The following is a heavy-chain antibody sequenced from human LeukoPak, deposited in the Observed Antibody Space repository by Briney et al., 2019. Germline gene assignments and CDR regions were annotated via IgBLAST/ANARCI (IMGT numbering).Heavy chain of an antibody. V-gene: IGHV1-69*05. CDR3: ARELVAAPTSNWFDP. J-gene: IGHJ5*02. Sequence: SVKVSCKASGGTFSSYAISWVRQAPGQGLEWMGGIIPIFGTANYAQKFQGRVTITTDESTSTAYMELSSLRSEDTAVYYCARELVAAPTSNWFDPWGQGTLVTVSS. D-gene: IGHD2-15*01. CDR2: IIPIFGTA. CDR1: GGTFSSYA.